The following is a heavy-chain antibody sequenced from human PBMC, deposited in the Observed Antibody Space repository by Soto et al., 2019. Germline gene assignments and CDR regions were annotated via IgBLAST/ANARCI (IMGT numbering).Heavy chain of an antibody. CDR1: GFTVSSNY. J-gene: IGHJ4*02. D-gene: IGHD6-6*01. CDR3: AILSN. V-gene: IGHV3-53*02. CDR2: IYSDGTT. Sequence: EVQLVETGGSLIQPGGSLRLSCAASGFTVSSNYMNWVRQAPGKGLEWLSIIYSDGTTYYADSVKGRFTISRDNFKNTLYLQMNNLRAEDTAVYYCAILSNWGQGTLVTVSS.